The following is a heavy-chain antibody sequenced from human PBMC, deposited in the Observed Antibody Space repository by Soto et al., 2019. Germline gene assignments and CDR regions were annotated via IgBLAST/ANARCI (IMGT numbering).Heavy chain of an antibody. CDR2: IYYSGST. J-gene: IGHJ5*02. D-gene: IGHD6-13*01. Sequence: QVQLQESGPGLVKPSQTLSLTCTVSGGSISSGGYYWSWIRQHPGTGLEWIGYIYYSGSTYYNPSLKSRVTIAVDTSKNQFSLKLSSVTAADTAVYYCARGPQLEGFPHWFDPWGQGTLVTVSS. V-gene: IGHV4-31*03. CDR3: ARGPQLEGFPHWFDP. CDR1: GGSISSGGYY.